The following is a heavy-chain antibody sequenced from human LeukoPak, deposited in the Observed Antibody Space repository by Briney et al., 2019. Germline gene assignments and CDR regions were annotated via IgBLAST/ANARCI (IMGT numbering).Heavy chain of an antibody. J-gene: IGHJ4*02. Sequence: PGGSLRLSCAASGFTFSSYSMNWVRQAPGKGLEWVSYISSSSSTIYYADSVKGRFTISRDNAKNSLYLQMNSLRAEDTAVYYCARATPNYYDSSGSYYFDYWGQGTLVTVSS. CDR2: ISSSSSTI. CDR1: GFTFSSYS. CDR3: ARATPNYYDSSGSYYFDY. D-gene: IGHD3-22*01. V-gene: IGHV3-48*01.